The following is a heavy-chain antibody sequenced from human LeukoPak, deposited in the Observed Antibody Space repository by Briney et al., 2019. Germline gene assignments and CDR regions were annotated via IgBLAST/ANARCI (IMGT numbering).Heavy chain of an antibody. V-gene: IGHV4-34*01. Sequence: SETLSLTCAVYGGSFSGYCGSWIRQPPGKGLEWIGEINHSGSTNYNPSLKSRVTISVDTSKNQFSLKLSSVTAADTAVYYCARAPGGYSYGTHPKYFDYWGQGTLVTVSS. D-gene: IGHD5-18*01. J-gene: IGHJ4*02. CDR2: INHSGST. CDR1: GGSFSGYC. CDR3: ARAPGGYSYGTHPKYFDY.